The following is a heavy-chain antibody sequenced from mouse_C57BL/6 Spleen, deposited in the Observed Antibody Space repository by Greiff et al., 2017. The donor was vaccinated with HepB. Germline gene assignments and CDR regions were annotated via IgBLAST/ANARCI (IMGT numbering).Heavy chain of an antibody. Sequence: QVQLQQPGAELVKPGASVKLSCKASGYTFTSYWMHWVKQRPGQGLEWIGMIHPNSGSTNYNEKFKSKATLTVDKSSSTAYMQLSSLTSEDSAVYYCARRRWEGDYAMDYWGQGTSVTVSS. CDR3: ARRRWEGDYAMDY. J-gene: IGHJ4*01. D-gene: IGHD1-1*02. CDR2: IHPNSGST. CDR1: GYTFTSYW. V-gene: IGHV1-64*01.